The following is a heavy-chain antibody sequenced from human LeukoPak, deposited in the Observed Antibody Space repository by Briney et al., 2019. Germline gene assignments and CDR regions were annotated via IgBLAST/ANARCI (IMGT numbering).Heavy chain of an antibody. D-gene: IGHD1-26*01. CDR3: ARDGPPVEWELLGYDY. CDR2: INPNSGGT. Sequence: GASVKVSCKASGYTFTGYYMHWVRQAPGQGLEWMGWINPNSGGTNYAQKFQGRVTMTRDTSISTAYMELSRLRSDDTAVYYCARDGPPVEWELLGYDYWGQGTLVTVSS. J-gene: IGHJ4*02. CDR1: GYTFTGYY. V-gene: IGHV1-2*02.